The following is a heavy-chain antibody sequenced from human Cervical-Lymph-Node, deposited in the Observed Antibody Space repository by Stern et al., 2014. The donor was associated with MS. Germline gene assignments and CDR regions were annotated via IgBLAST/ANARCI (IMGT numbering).Heavy chain of an antibody. J-gene: IGHJ6*02. CDR1: GGTFTYYA. CDR2: IIPIFGTP. Sequence: VQLVESGAEVKKPGSSVKVSCKASGGTFTYYAINWVRQAPGPGLERMGGIIPIFGTPNYAQKFQGRVTITADNSTSTSYMELSSLRSEDTAVYYCARGRGYNYGSSGYFGMDVWGQGTTVTVSS. D-gene: IGHD5-18*01. CDR3: ARGRGYNYGSSGYFGMDV. V-gene: IGHV1-69*06.